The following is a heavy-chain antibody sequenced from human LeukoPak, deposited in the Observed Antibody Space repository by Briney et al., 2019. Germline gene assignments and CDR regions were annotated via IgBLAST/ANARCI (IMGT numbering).Heavy chain of an antibody. CDR3: ARDSGGVIVAAAGQRRAFDI. V-gene: IGHV4-59*01. CDR1: GGSISSYY. D-gene: IGHD6-13*01. J-gene: IGHJ3*02. CDR2: IYYSGST. Sequence: SETLSLTCTVSGGSISSYYWSWIRQPPGKGLEWIGYIYYSGSTNDNPSLKSRVTISVDTSKNQFSLKLSSVTAAETAAYYGARDSGGVIVAAAGQRRAFDIWGQGTMVTVSS.